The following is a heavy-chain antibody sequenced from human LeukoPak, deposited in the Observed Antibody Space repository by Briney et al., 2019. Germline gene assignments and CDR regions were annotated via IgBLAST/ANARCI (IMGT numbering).Heavy chain of an antibody. CDR3: AKDLRVDIVVVTAIEYFQH. CDR1: GFTFSSYA. CDR2: ISGSGGST. D-gene: IGHD2-21*02. V-gene: IGHV3-23*01. J-gene: IGHJ1*01. Sequence: QSGGSLRLSCAASGFTFSSYAMSWVRQAPGKGLEWVSAISGSGGSTYYADSVKGRFTISRDNSKNTLYLQMNSLRAEDTAVYYCAKDLRVDIVVVTAIEYFQHWGQGTLVTVSS.